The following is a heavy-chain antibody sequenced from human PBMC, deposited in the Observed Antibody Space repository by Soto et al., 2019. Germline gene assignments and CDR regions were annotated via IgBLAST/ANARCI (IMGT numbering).Heavy chain of an antibody. J-gene: IGHJ4*02. CDR3: ARHAYYDFWSGYYWTPDY. D-gene: IGHD3-3*01. Sequence: ASVKVSCKASGYTFTSYGISWVRQAPGQGLEWMGWISAYNGNTNYAQKLQGRVTMTTDTSTSTAYMELRSLRSDDTAVYYCARHAYYDFWSGYYWTPDYWGQGTLVTVSS. CDR1: GYTFTSYG. CDR2: ISAYNGNT. V-gene: IGHV1-18*01.